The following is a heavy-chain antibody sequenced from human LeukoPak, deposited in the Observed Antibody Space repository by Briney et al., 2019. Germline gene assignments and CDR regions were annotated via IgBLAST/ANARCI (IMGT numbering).Heavy chain of an antibody. J-gene: IGHJ4*02. V-gene: IGHV4-34*01. CDR3: ARLVGPSVTYYYGSGSYEN. CDR1: GGSFSGYY. D-gene: IGHD3-10*01. Sequence: PSETLSLTCAVYGGSFSGYYWSWIRQPPGKGLEWIGEINHSGSTNYNPSLKSRVTISVDTSKNQFSLKLSSVTAADTAVYYCARLVGPSVTYYYGSGSYENWGQGTLVTVSS. CDR2: INHSGST.